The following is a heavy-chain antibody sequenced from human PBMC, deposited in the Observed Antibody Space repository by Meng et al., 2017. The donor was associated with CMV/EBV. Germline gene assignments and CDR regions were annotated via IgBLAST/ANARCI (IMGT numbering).Heavy chain of an antibody. CDR3: AREAAAGTWYFDL. CDR2: IYSGGST. Sequence: GGSLRLSCAASGFTVSSNYMSWVRQAPGKGLEWVSVIYSGGSTYYADSVKGRFTISRDNSKNTLYLQMNSLRAEDTAVYYCAREAAAGTWYFDLWGQGTMVTVSS. V-gene: IGHV3-53*01. J-gene: IGHJ2*01. D-gene: IGHD6-13*01. CDR1: GFTVSSNY.